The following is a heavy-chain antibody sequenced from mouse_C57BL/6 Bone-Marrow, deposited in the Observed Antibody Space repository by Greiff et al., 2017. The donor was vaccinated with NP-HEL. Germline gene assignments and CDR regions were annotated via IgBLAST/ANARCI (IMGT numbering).Heavy chain of an antibody. CDR2: IYPRSGNT. CDR3: ARKRTWFAY. V-gene: IGHV1-81*01. Sequence: VQLQQSGAELARPGASVKLSCKASGYTFTSYGISWVKQRTGQGLEWIGEIYPRSGNTYYNEKFKGKATLTAGKSSSTAYMELRSLTSEDSAVYFCARKRTWFAYWGQGTLVTVAA. J-gene: IGHJ3*01. CDR1: GYTFTSYG.